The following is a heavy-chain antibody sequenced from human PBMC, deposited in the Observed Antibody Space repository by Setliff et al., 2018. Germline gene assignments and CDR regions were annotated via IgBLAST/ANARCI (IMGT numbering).Heavy chain of an antibody. J-gene: IGHJ4*02. V-gene: IGHV3-30*19. CDR3: VRQPRTYVADGPPFEY. CDR2: IQHDGNIK. D-gene: IGHD6-19*01. Sequence: GGSLRLSCVASGFTFSNYGMHWVRQAPGKGLEWVTYIQHDGNIKHYADSVKGRCTISRDNSKNTLYLEMRSLRPEDTAVYYCVRQPRTYVADGPPFEYWGQGTLVTVSS. CDR1: GFTFSNYG.